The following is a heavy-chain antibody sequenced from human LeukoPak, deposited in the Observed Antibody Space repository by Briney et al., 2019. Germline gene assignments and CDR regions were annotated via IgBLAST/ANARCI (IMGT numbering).Heavy chain of an antibody. CDR3: ARLRLVFRPYSSRLGNYYYGLDV. Sequence: PSETLSLTCAVSGGTFRNYYWTWIRQPPGKGLEWIGGINNSGSTNYNPSLTRRVTLSVDTSEIQFSLKLSAVTATDTALYHCARLRLVFRPYSSRLGNYYYGLDVWGQGTTVTVSS. V-gene: IGHV4-34*01. CDR1: GGTFRNYY. J-gene: IGHJ6*02. D-gene: IGHD2-2*01. CDR2: INNSGST.